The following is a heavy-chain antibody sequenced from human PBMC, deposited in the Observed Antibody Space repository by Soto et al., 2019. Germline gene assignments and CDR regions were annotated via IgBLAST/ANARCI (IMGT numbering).Heavy chain of an antibody. CDR3: ARVMTTVVTPDAFDI. CDR2: ISGSGGST. D-gene: IGHD4-17*01. CDR1: GFTFSSYA. Sequence: GGSLRLSCAASGFTFSSYAMRWVRQAPGKGLEWVSAISGSGGSTYYADSVKGRLTISRDNSKNTLYLQMNSLRAEDTAVYYCARVMTTVVTPDAFDIWGQGTMVTVSS. J-gene: IGHJ3*02. V-gene: IGHV3-23*01.